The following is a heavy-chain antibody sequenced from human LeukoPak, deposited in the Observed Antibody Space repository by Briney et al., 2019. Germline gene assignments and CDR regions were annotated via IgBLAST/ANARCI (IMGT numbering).Heavy chain of an antibody. Sequence: GGSLRLSCAASGFTFSSYEMNWVRQAPGKGLEWVSYISSSGSTIYYADSVKGRFTISRDNAKNSLYLQMNSLRAEDTAVYYCARNYPRRKFFDYWGQGTLVTVSS. CDR2: ISSSGSTI. J-gene: IGHJ4*02. CDR3: ARNYPRRKFFDY. V-gene: IGHV3-48*03. CDR1: GFTFSSYE. D-gene: IGHD1-14*01.